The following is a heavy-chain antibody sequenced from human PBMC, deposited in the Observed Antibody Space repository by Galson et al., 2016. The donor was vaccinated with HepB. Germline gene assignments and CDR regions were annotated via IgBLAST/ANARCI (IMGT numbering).Heavy chain of an antibody. CDR1: GFTFSNYA. D-gene: IGHD6-6*01. V-gene: IGHV3-23*01. CDR2: ITGSGEST. J-gene: IGHJ2*01. Sequence: SLRLSCAASGFTFSNYAMSWVRQAPGKGLEWVSGITGSGESTYYIASVKGRFTISRDNSKNTLYLQMNSLRAGDTAVYYCVRGAARPGDWYFDLWGRGTLITVSS. CDR3: VRGAARPGDWYFDL.